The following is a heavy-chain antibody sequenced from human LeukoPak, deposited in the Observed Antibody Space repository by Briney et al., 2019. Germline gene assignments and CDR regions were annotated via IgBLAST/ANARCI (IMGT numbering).Heavy chain of an antibody. CDR2: IYYSGST. J-gene: IGHJ4*02. V-gene: IGHV4-39*01. CDR3: ARHGSTDYFDY. D-gene: IGHD2-2*03. Sequence: PSETLSLTCAVSGGSISSTTSYWGWNRQPPGKGLEWIGRIYYSGSTFYNPSLKSRVTISVDTSKNQLSLRLSSVTAADTAVYYCARHGSTDYFDYWGQGTLVTVSS. CDR1: GGSISSTTSY.